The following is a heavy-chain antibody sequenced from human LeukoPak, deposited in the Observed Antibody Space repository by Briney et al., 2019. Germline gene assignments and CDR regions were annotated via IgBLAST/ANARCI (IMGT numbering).Heavy chain of an antibody. Sequence: GGSLRLSCAASGFTFSSYWMHWVRQAPGKGLVWVSRLNSDGRSTTYADSVKGRFTISRDNAKNTLYPQMNSLRAEDTAVYFCAGGGDYYDSAGAFGIWGQGAMVTVSS. J-gene: IGHJ3*02. D-gene: IGHD3-22*01. CDR1: GFTFSSYW. CDR3: AGGGDYYDSAGAFGI. V-gene: IGHV3-74*01. CDR2: LNSDGRST.